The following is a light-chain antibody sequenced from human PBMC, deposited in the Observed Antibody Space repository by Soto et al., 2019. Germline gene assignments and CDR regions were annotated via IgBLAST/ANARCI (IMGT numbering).Light chain of an antibody. J-gene: IGKJ3*01. V-gene: IGKV1-27*01. Sequence: DIQMTQSPSSLSASIGDRVTITCRASQGISNYLAWYQEKPGKAPELLIYHASTLQSGVPSRFSGSGSGTDFNLTISSLQPEDVATYYCQNYNNFLFTFGPGTKVDIK. CDR2: HAS. CDR1: QGISNY. CDR3: QNYNNFLFT.